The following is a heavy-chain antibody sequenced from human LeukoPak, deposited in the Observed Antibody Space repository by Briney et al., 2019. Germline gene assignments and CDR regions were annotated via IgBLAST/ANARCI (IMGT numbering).Heavy chain of an antibody. CDR2: ISSRGDST. V-gene: IGHV3-23*01. CDR3: AKQKVGGTVIRYFDY. D-gene: IGHD1-26*01. J-gene: IGHJ4*02. CDR1: GFTFSSYA. Sequence: GGSLRLSCAAPGFTFSSYAMSWVRQAPGKGLEWVSAISSRGDSTYYADSVKGRFTISRDNSKNTLYLQIDSLRVEDTAVCYCAKQKVGGTVIRYFDYWGQGTLATVSS.